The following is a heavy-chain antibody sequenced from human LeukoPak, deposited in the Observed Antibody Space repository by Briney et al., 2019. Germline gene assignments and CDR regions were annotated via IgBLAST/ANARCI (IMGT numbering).Heavy chain of an antibody. CDR1: GSSFTSYW. J-gene: IGHJ5*02. Sequence: GASLKISCKGSGSSFTSYWIGWVRQLPGKGLEWMGIIYPGDSDTRYSPSFQGQVTISADKSISTAYLQWSSLKASDTAMYYCARVAIAARPYNWFDPWGQGTLVTVSS. CDR3: ARVAIAARPYNWFDP. CDR2: IYPGDSDT. D-gene: IGHD6-6*01. V-gene: IGHV5-51*01.